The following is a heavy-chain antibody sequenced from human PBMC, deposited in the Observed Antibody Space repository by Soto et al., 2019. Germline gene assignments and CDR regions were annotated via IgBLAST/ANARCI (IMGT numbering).Heavy chain of an antibody. CDR1: GGSVSSGSYY. CDR3: ARNDAACDI. Sequence: QVQLQESGPGLVKPSETLSLTCTVSGGSVSSGSYYWTWIRQAPGKGLEWVGYIYYNGATSYNTSHKSRVTISRDTSKKQVSLKLTSVTAADTAVYYCARNDAACDIWGQGTMVSVSS. J-gene: IGHJ3*02. V-gene: IGHV4-61*01. CDR2: IYYNGAT.